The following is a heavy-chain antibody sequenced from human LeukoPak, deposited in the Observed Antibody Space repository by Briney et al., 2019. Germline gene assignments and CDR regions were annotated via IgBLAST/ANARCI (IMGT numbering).Heavy chain of an antibody. CDR1: GSTFSNAW. CDR3: LRDWYGSGSYWQIRESYFDY. D-gene: IGHD3-10*01. V-gene: IGHV3-15*01. CDR2: ITSKTDGGPT. J-gene: IGHJ4*02. Sequence: GVSLRLSCAASGSTFSNAWMSWVRQAPGEGLEWVGRITSKTDGGPTDYAAHVKGRFTISRDDSKNTLYLQMSSLKAEDTAVYYCLRDWYGSGSYWQIRESYFDYWGQGTLVTVSS.